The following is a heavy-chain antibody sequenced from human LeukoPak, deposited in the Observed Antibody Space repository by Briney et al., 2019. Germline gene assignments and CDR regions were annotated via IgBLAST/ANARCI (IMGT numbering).Heavy chain of an antibody. CDR1: GYSISSGYY. Sequence: PSETLSLTCTVSGYSISSGYYWGWIRQPPGKGLEWIGSIYYSGSTYYNPSLKSRVTISVDTSKNQFSLKLSSVTAADTAVYFCARDTIVVAGTYYYYMDVWGKGTTVTVPS. D-gene: IGHD6-19*01. CDR2: IYYSGST. J-gene: IGHJ6*03. CDR3: ARDTIVVAGTYYYYMDV. V-gene: IGHV4-38-2*02.